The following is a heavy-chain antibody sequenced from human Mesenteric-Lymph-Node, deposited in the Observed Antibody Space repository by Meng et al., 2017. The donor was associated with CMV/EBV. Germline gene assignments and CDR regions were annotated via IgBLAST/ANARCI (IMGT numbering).Heavy chain of an antibody. CDR1: GFTFSSYS. D-gene: IGHD1-14*01. J-gene: IGHJ4*02. CDR2: ISSTSSHI. Sequence: GSLRLSCAASGFTFSSYSMNWVRQAPGKGLEWVSSISSTSSHIYYADSVRRRFTISRDNAKNSLYLQMNSLRAEDTAVYYCARVGIRNSQQYWGQGTLVTVSS. V-gene: IGHV3-21*01. CDR3: ARVGIRNSQQY.